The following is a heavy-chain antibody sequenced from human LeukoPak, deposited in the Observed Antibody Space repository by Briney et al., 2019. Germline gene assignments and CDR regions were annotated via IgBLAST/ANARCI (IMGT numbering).Heavy chain of an antibody. V-gene: IGHV3-74*01. D-gene: IGHD1-26*01. Sequence: GGSLRLSCAASGFTFSSYWMHWVRQATGKGLVGVSRINTDGSSTSYADSVKGRFTISRDNAKNTLYLQMNSLRAEDTAVYYCARDGRKWELLLSPAGFDYWGQGTLVTVSS. CDR1: GFTFSSYW. CDR3: ARDGRKWELLLSPAGFDY. J-gene: IGHJ4*02. CDR2: INTDGSST.